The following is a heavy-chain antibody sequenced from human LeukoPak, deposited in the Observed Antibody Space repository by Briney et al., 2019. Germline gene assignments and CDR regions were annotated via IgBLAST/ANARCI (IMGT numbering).Heavy chain of an antibody. CDR2: IYHNGST. V-gene: IGHV4-30-2*01. CDR3: ARANTAMVIDY. D-gene: IGHD5-18*01. Sequence: SETLSLTCAVSGGSISSGGYSWSWIRQPPGKGLEWIGYIYHNGSTYYNPSLKSRVTISVDRSKNQFSLKLSSVTAADTAVYYCARANTAMVIDYWGQGTLVTVSS. CDR1: GGSISSGGYS. J-gene: IGHJ4*02.